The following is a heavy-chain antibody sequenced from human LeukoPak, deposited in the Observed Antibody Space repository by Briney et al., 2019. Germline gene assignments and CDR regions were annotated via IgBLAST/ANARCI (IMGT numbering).Heavy chain of an antibody. D-gene: IGHD6-19*01. J-gene: IGHJ4*02. CDR2: IYYSGST. CDR1: GGSIRSYY. V-gene: IGHV4-59*12. Sequence: SETLSLTCTVSGGSIRSYYWSWIRQPPGKGLEWIGYIYYSGSTNYNPSLKSRVSISVDTSKNQFSLKLSSVTAADTAVYYCAREVVVAGKGGFDYWGQGTLVTVSS. CDR3: AREVVVAGKGGFDY.